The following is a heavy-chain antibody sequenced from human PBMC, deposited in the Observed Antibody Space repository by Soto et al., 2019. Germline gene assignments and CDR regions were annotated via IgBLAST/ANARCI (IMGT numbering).Heavy chain of an antibody. CDR3: ARDLRSGWFQYYFDC. CDR2: IGGSSAYI. Sequence: SLRLSCAASGFTFSSYSMNWVRQAPGKGLEWVSSIGGSSAYIYYADSVKGRFTISRDNAKNSLYLQMNSLRAEDTAVYYCARDLRSGWFQYYFDCWGQGTLVTVSS. D-gene: IGHD6-19*01. CDR1: GFTFSSYS. V-gene: IGHV3-21*01. J-gene: IGHJ4*02.